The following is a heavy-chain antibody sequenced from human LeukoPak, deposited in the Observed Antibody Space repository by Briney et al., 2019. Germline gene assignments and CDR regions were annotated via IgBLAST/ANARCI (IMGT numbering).Heavy chain of an antibody. CDR3: ARGMIFGVVLDYYGMDV. D-gene: IGHD3-3*01. CDR1: GGTFSSYA. J-gene: IGHJ6*02. CDR2: IIPIFGTA. V-gene: IGHV1-69*06. Sequence: ASVKVSCKASGGTFSSYAISWVRQAPGQGLEWMGGIIPIFGTANYAQKFQGRVTITADKSTSTAYMELSSLRSEDTAVYYCARGMIFGVVLDYYGMDVWGQGTTVTVSS.